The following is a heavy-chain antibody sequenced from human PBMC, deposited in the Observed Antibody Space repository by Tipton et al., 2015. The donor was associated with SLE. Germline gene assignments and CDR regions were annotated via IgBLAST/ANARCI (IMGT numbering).Heavy chain of an antibody. D-gene: IGHD6-6*01. CDR2: ISAYNGNT. Sequence: QSGPEVKKPGASVKVSYKASGYTFTSYGISWVRQAPGQGLEWMGWISAYNGNTNYAQKFQGRVTMTRDTSISTAYMELSRLRSDDTAVYYGARGGGSSSPELDYWGQGTLVAVSS. J-gene: IGHJ4*02. V-gene: IGHV1-18*01. CDR3: ARGGGSSSPELDY. CDR1: GYTFTSYG.